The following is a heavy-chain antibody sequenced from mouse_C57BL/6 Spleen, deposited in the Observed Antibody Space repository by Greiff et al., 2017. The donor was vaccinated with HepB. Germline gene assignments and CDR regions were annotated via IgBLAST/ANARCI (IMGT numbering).Heavy chain of an antibody. J-gene: IGHJ4*01. CDR2: IDPSDSYT. V-gene: IGHV1-69*01. CDR3: ARLGGSSPYAMDY. D-gene: IGHD1-1*01. Sequence: QVQLQQPGAELVMPGASVKLSCKASGYTFTSYWTHWVKQRPGQGLEWIGEIDPSDSYTNYNQKFKGKSTLTVDKSSSTAYMQLSSLTSEDSAVYYCARLGGSSPYAMDYWGQGTSVTVSS. CDR1: GYTFTSYW.